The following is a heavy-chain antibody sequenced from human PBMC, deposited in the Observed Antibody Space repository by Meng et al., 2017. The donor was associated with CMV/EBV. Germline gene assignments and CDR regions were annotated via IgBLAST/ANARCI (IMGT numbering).Heavy chain of an antibody. Sequence: ASVKVSCKASGYTFTGYYMHWVRQAPGQGLEWMGWINPDSGGTNYAQKFQGRVTMTRDTSISTAYMELSSLRSDDTAVYYYARGVGGTLWHDYWGQGTLVTVSS. J-gene: IGHJ4*02. CDR2: INPDSGGT. V-gene: IGHV1-2*02. CDR3: ARGVGGTLWHDY. CDR1: GYTFTGYY. D-gene: IGHD1-26*01.